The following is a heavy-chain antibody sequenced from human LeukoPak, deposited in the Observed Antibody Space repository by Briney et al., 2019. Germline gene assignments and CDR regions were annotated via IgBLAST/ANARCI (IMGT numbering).Heavy chain of an antibody. CDR1: GGSTSNYF. D-gene: IGHD1-14*01. Sequence: SETLSLTCTVSGGSTSNYFCTWIRQSAGKGLEGIGRIHTSGNTNYNPSLKSRVSMSVDTSNNQFSLKLSSVIAADTAVYYCARDPEGHGKYFDYWGQGALVTVSS. J-gene: IGHJ4*02. CDR2: IHTSGNT. V-gene: IGHV4-4*07. CDR3: ARDPEGHGKYFDY.